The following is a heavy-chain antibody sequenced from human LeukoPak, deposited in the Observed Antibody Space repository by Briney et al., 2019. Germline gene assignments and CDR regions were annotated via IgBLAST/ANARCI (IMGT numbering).Heavy chain of an antibody. Sequence: GASVKVSCKASGYIFTSYGISWVRQAPGQGPEWMGWISAYSGNTDYAQRVQGRVTLTTDTSTSTAYMDLRSLRSDDTAVYYCARGSGSGSYSIDYWGQGTLVTVSS. CDR2: ISAYSGNT. CDR3: ARGSGSGSYSIDY. CDR1: GYIFTSYG. J-gene: IGHJ4*02. V-gene: IGHV1-18*01. D-gene: IGHD3-10*01.